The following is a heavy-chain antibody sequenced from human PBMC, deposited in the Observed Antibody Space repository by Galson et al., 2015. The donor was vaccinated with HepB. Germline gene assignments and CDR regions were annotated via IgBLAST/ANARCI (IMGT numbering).Heavy chain of an antibody. CDR1: GGSISSSSYY. Sequence: SETLSLTCTVPGGSISSSSYYWGWIRQPPGKGLEWIGSIYYSGSTYYNPSLKSRVTISVDTSKNQFSLKLSSVTAADTAVYYCARPTTVTHDFDYWGQGTLVTVSS. CDR3: ARPTTVTHDFDY. D-gene: IGHD4-17*01. J-gene: IGHJ4*02. V-gene: IGHV4-39*01. CDR2: IYYSGST.